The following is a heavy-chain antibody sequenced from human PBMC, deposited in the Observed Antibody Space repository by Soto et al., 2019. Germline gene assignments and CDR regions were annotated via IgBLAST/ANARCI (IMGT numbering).Heavy chain of an antibody. CDR1: GGTFSSYA. Sequence: GASVKVSCKASGGTFSSYAISWVRQAPGQGLEWMGGIILIFGTANYAQKFQGRVTITADESTSTAYMELSSLRSEDTAVYYCAREAAVAGAGKFDYWGQGTLVTVSS. CDR3: AREAAVAGAGKFDY. J-gene: IGHJ4*02. V-gene: IGHV1-69*13. D-gene: IGHD6-19*01. CDR2: IILIFGTA.